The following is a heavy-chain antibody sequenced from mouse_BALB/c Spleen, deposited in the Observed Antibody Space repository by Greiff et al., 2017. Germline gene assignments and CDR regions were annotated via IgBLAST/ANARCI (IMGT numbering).Heavy chain of an antibody. Sequence: VQLKESGGGLVQPGGSMKLSCVASGFTFSNYWMNWVRQSPEKGLEWVAEIRLKSNNYATHYAESVKGRFTISRDDSKSSVYLQMNNLRAEDTGIYYCTRDYYDAMDYWGQGTSVTVSS. CDR3: TRDYYDAMDY. CDR2: IRLKSNNYAT. D-gene: IGHD2-4*01. J-gene: IGHJ4*01. V-gene: IGHV6-6*02. CDR1: GFTFSNYW.